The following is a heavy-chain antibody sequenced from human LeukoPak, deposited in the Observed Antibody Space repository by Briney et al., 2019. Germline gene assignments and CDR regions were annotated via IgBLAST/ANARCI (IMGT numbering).Heavy chain of an antibody. Sequence: GASVNVSCKASGYTFTRYYMHGVGQAPGRGLEWMGWINPNSGGTNYAQKFQGRVTMTRDTSISPAYMELRRLRSDDTAVYSCAKGRPTIEYWGQGALVTVSS. CDR3: AKGRPTIEY. D-gene: IGHD2/OR15-2a*01. J-gene: IGHJ4*02. V-gene: IGHV1-2*02. CDR2: INPNSGGT. CDR1: GYTFTRYY.